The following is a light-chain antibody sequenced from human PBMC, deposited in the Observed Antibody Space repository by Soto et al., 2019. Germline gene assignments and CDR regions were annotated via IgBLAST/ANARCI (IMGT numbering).Light chain of an antibody. CDR3: SSYTSTSTGV. CDR2: DVS. V-gene: IGLV2-14*01. CDR1: SSEVGAYDY. Sequence: QSVLTQPASVSGSPGQSITISCTGASSEVGAYDYVSWYQQHPGKAPKLMIFDVSNRPSGVSNRFSGSKSVNTASLTFFGLQAEDEADYYCSSYTSTSTGVFGAGTKGTVL. J-gene: IGLJ1*01.